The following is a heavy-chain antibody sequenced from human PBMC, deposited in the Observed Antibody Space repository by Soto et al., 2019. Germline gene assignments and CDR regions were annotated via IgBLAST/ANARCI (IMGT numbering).Heavy chain of an antibody. J-gene: IGHJ3*01. CDR3: ADLRYFD. D-gene: IGHD3-9*01. CDR1: GFIFSSYA. V-gene: IGHV3-30-3*01. CDR2: ISQDGNKK. Sequence: QVQLVESGGGVVRPGRSLRLSCAASGFIFSSYAMHWVRQAPGKGLEWVAGISQDGNKKYYADSVEGRFTISRDNSKNTLYLPMSSLRAEDTAVYYCADLRYFDWGQGTMVTVSP.